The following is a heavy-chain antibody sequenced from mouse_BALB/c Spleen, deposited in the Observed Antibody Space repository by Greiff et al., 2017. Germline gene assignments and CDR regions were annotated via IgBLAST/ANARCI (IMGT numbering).Heavy chain of an antibody. CDR3: ARCGNYQYWYFDV. D-gene: IGHD2-1*01. CDR2: ISDGGSYT. Sequence: EVMLVESGGGLVKPGGSLKLSCAASGFTFSDYYMYWVRQTPEKRLAWVATISDGGSYTYYPDSVKGRFTISRDNAKNNLYLQMSSLKSEDTAMYYCARCGNYQYWYFDVWGAGTTVTVSS. CDR1: GFTFSDYY. J-gene: IGHJ1*01. V-gene: IGHV5-4*02.